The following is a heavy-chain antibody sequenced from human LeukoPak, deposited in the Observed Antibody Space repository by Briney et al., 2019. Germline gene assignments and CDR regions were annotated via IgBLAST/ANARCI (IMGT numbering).Heavy chain of an antibody. J-gene: IGHJ3*02. CDR3: ARDLAWDAFDI. CDR2: ISSSAGRI. Sequence: GGSLRLSCAGSGFIFSNSEMNWVRQTPGKGLEWVSYISSSAGRIYYADSVKVRFTISRDNAKKSLYLQMNSLRAEDTAVYYCARDLAWDAFDIWGQGTMVTVSS. V-gene: IGHV3-48*03. CDR1: GFIFSNSE.